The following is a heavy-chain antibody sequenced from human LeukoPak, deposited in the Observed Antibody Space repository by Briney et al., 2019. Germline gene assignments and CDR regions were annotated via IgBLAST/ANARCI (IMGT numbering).Heavy chain of an antibody. CDR2: ISYDGSNK. CDR3: AREGDIVATISYYFDY. J-gene: IGHJ4*02. D-gene: IGHD5-12*01. V-gene: IGHV3-30*04. Sequence: GGSLRLPCAASGFTFSSYAMHWVRQAPGKGLEWVAVISYDGSNKYYADSVKGRFTISRDNSKNTLYLQMNSLRAEDTAVYYCAREGDIVATISYYFDYWGQGTLVTVSS. CDR1: GFTFSSYA.